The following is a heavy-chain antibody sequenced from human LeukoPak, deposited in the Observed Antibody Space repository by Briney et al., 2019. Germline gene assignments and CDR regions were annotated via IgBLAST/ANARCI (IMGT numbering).Heavy chain of an antibody. CDR3: AKASRQGAEASPLDY. V-gene: IGHV3-23*01. Sequence: GGSLRLSCAASGFTFSTYAMSWVRQAPGKGLEWVSAIGGGGVRTYYADSVKGRFTISRDNSKDTLFLQMNSLRAEDTAVYYCAKASRQGAEASPLDYWGQGTLVTVSS. CDR2: IGGGGVRT. CDR1: GFTFSTYA. D-gene: IGHD6-19*01. J-gene: IGHJ4*02.